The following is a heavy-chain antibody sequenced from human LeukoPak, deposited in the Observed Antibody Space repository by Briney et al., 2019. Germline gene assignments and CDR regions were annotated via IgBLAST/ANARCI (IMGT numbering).Heavy chain of an antibody. D-gene: IGHD6-13*01. J-gene: IGHJ4*02. CDR2: ISYDGSNK. CDR3: ARDRKPIAAAGTAGY. CDR1: GFTFSSYG. V-gene: IGHV3-30*03. Sequence: PGGSLRLSCAASGFTFSSYGMHWVRQAPGKGLEWVAVISYDGSNKYYADSVKGRFTISRDNSKNTLFLQMNSLRAEDTAVYYCARDRKPIAAAGTAGYWGQGTLVTVSS.